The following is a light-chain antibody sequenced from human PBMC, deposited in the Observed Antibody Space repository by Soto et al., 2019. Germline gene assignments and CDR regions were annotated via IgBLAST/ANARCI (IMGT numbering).Light chain of an antibody. Sequence: EIVMTQSPATLSVSPGDRAALSCRASQSINTNLAWYQQKPGQAPRVLIYGASTRATGVPARFSGSGSGTEFTLTISSLQSEDFAVYYCQQHNSFPRSFGQGTKLEIK. CDR1: QSINTN. J-gene: IGKJ2*01. V-gene: IGKV3-15*01. CDR2: GAS. CDR3: QQHNSFPRS.